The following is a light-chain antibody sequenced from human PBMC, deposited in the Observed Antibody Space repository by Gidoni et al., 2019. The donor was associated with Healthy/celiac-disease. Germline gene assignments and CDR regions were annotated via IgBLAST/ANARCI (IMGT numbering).Light chain of an antibody. V-gene: IGKV3-11*01. CDR3: QQRSNLPLT. Sequence: EFVLTQSPATLSLSPGERATLSCRASQSVSSYLAWYQQKPGQAPRLLIYDASNRATGIPARFSGSGSGTDFTLTISSLEPEDFAVYYCQQRSNLPLTFGGGTKVEIK. CDR1: QSVSSY. CDR2: DAS. J-gene: IGKJ4*01.